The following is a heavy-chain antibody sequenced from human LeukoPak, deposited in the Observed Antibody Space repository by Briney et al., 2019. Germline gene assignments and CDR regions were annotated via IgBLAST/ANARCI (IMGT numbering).Heavy chain of an antibody. Sequence: GGCLRLSCAASGFTFDDYAMHWVRQAPGKGLEWVSGISWNSGSIGYADSVKGRFTISRDNAKNSLSLQMNSLRAEDTALYYCAKDSSAEVGATIDDRFDYWGQGTLVTVSS. D-gene: IGHD1-26*01. J-gene: IGHJ4*02. CDR3: AKDSSAEVGATIDDRFDY. CDR2: ISWNSGSI. V-gene: IGHV3-9*01. CDR1: GFTFDDYA.